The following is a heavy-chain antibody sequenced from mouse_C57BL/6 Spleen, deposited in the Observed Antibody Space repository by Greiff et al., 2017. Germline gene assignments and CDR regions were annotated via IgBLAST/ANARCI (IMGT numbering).Heavy chain of an antibody. CDR2: IYPGSGNT. Sequence: QVQLQQSGPELVKPGASVKISCKASGYSFTSYYIHWVKQRPGQGLEWIGWIYPGSGNTKYNEKFKGKATLTADTSSSTAYMQLSSLTSEDSAVYYCASPVYYGSSYEGFAYWGQGTLVTVSA. J-gene: IGHJ3*01. CDR1: GYSFTSYY. V-gene: IGHV1-66*01. D-gene: IGHD1-1*01. CDR3: ASPVYYGSSYEGFAY.